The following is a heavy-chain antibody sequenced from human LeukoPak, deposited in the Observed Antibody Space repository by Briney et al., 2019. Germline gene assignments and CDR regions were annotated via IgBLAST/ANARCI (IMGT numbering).Heavy chain of an antibody. J-gene: IGHJ4*02. CDR3: AKDWYCSGGSCYSPFDY. D-gene: IGHD2-15*01. CDR1: GFTFSSYA. Sequence: GGSLRLSCAASGFTFSSYAMSWVRQAPGKGLEWVSVISGSGGSTYYADSVKGRFTISRDNSKDTLYLQMNSLRAEDTAVYYCAKDWYCSGGSCYSPFDYWGQGTLVTVSS. V-gene: IGHV3-23*01. CDR2: ISGSGGST.